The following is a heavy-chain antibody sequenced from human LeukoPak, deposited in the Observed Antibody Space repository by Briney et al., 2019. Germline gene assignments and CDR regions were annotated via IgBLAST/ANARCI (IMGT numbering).Heavy chain of an antibody. CDR1: GGSISSSSYY. CDR2: IYYSGST. J-gene: IGHJ4*02. V-gene: IGHV4-39*01. CDR3: ARIRTAATFDY. D-gene: IGHD2-2*01. Sequence: SETLSLTCTVSGGSISSSSYYWGWIRQPPGKGLEWIGSIYYSGSTYYNPSLKSRVTISVDTSKNQFSLKLSSVTAADTAVYYCARIRTAATFDYWGQGTLVTVSS.